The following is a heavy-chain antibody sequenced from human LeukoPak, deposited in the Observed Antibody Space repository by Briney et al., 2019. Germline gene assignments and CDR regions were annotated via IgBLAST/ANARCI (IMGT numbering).Heavy chain of an antibody. J-gene: IGHJ4*02. CDR3: AKTTSYDYVWGTNFDY. Sequence: GGSLRLSCAASGFTFSSYEMNWVRQAPGKGLEWVSYITTSGRTIYYADSVKGRFTISRDNAKSTLSLQVNSLRAEDTAVYYCAKTTSYDYVWGTNFDYWGQGTLVTASS. CDR1: GFTFSSYE. D-gene: IGHD3-16*01. CDR2: ITTSGRTI. V-gene: IGHV3-48*03.